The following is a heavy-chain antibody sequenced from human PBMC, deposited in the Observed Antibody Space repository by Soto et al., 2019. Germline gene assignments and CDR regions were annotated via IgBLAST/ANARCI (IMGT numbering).Heavy chain of an antibody. Sequence: ASVKVSCKASGYTFTSYDINWVRQATGQGLEWMGWMNPNSGNTGYAQKFQGRVTMTRNTSISTAYMELSSLRSEDTAVYCCAVAYYYDSSGYYPFDYWGQGTLVTVSS. CDR2: MNPNSGNT. CDR3: AVAYYYDSSGYYPFDY. CDR1: GYTFTSYD. D-gene: IGHD3-22*01. V-gene: IGHV1-8*01. J-gene: IGHJ4*02.